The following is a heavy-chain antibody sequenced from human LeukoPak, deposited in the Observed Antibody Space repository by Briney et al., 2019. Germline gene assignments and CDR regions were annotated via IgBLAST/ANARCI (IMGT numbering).Heavy chain of an antibody. CDR3: AKDRYRYCSSTSCYGF. CDR1: GFTFSSYS. J-gene: IGHJ4*02. CDR2: ISGSGGST. D-gene: IGHD2-2*01. V-gene: IGHV3-23*01. Sequence: QPGGSLRLSCAASGFTFSSYSMNWVRQAPGKGLEWVSAISGSGGSTYYADSVKGRFTISRDNSKNTLYLQMNSLRAEDTAVYYCAKDRYRYCSSTSCYGFWGQGPLVTVSS.